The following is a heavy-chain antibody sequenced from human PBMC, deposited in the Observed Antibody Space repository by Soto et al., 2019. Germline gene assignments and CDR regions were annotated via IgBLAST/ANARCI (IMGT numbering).Heavy chain of an antibody. CDR2: IFPSGRT. CDR1: GDSITRGVYS. V-gene: IGHV4-30-2*01. Sequence: SETLSLTCAVSGDSITRGVYSWSWVRHPPGKALEWIGYIFPSGRTSYSPSLKNRVTISVDRSKNHFSLKLTSLTAADTAVYYCARTGFYYDSDGPDQESWFDPWGHGTLVTVS. J-gene: IGHJ5*02. CDR3: ARTGFYYDSDGPDQESWFDP. D-gene: IGHD3-22*01.